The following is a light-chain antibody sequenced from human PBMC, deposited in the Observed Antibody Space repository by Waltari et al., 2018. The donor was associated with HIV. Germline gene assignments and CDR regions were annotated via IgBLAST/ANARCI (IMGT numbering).Light chain of an antibody. CDR1: KLAATKS. CDR2: DDR. V-gene: IGLV3-21*02. J-gene: IGLJ2*01. Sequence: SYVLTQPPSVSVAPGQTARIPCGGNKLAATKSVPWYRLNPGQAPVVVIYDDRDRPSGIPDRFSGSSSGDTATLTISRAEAGDEADYYCQVWDGRGDPVIFGGGTKLAVV. CDR3: QVWDGRGDPVI.